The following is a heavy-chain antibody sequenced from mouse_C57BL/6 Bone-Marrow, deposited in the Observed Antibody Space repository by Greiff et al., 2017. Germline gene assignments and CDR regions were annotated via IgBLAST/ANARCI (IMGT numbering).Heavy chain of an antibody. CDR2: IRNKANGYTT. CDR3: ASSRYFDV. V-gene: IGHV7-3*01. Sequence: EVQLLQSGGGLVQPGASLSLSCTASGFTFTDYYMRWVRQPPGKALEWLGFIRNKANGYTTEYSASVKGRFTISRDNSQSILYLQMNALRAEDSATYYCASSRYFDVWGTGTLVTVST. CDR1: GFTFTDYY. J-gene: IGHJ1*03.